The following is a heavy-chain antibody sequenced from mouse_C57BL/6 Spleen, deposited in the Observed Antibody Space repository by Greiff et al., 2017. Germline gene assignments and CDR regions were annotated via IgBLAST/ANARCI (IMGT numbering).Heavy chain of an antibody. J-gene: IGHJ3*01. D-gene: IGHD2-3*01. V-gene: IGHV5-16*01. CDR3: ARDDGYCPFAY. CDR1: GFTFSDYY. Sequence: DVMLVESEGGLVQPGSSMKLSCTASGFTFSDYYMAWVRQVPEKGLEWVANINSDGSSTYYLDSLKSRFIISRDNAKNILYLQMSSLKSEDTATYYCARDDGYCPFAYWGQGTLVTVSA. CDR2: INSDGSST.